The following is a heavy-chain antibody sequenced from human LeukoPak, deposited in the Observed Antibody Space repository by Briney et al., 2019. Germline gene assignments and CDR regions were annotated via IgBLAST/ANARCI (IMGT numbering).Heavy chain of an antibody. V-gene: IGHV4-34*01. CDR3: ATGSGIRDVRGVDY. D-gene: IGHD3-10*01. Sequence: KTSETLSLTCAVYGGSFSGYYWSWIRQPPGKGLEWIGEINHSGSTNYNPSLKSRVTISVDTSKNQFSLKLSSVTAADTAVYYCATGSGIRDVRGVDYWGQGTLVTVSS. CDR1: GGSFSGYY. CDR2: INHSGST. J-gene: IGHJ4*02.